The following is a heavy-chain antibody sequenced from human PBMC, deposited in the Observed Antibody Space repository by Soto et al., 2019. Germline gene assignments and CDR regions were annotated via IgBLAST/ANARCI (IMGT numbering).Heavy chain of an antibody. V-gene: IGHV3-53*04. J-gene: IGHJ4*02. Sequence: GGSLRLSYAASGFSVSSNYMSWVRQAPGKGLEWVSVIYSGGSTYYADSVKGRFTISRHNSKNTLYLQMNSLRAEDTAVYSCARRTTDYFDYWGQGTLVTFSS. CDR2: IYSGGST. CDR3: ARRTTDYFDY. CDR1: GFSVSSNY.